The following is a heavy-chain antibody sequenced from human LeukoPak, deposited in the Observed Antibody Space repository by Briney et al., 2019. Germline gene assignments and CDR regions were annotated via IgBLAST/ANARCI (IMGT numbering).Heavy chain of an antibody. V-gene: IGHV1-69*05. CDR3: AAEAVHDSGGYYPSLDY. D-gene: IGHD3-22*01. Sequence: ASAKVSCKISGGSFRGYGFTWVRQAPGQGLEWMGGISPVFGTATYAQKFKGRVTLTTDESTSTAYIEVSSLRHEDTAIYYCAAEAVHDSGGYYPSLDYWGQGTLVTVPS. CDR2: ISPVFGTA. CDR1: GGSFRGYG. J-gene: IGHJ4*02.